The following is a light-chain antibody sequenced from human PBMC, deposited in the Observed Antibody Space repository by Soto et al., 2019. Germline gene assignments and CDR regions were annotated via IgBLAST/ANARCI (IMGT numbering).Light chain of an antibody. J-gene: IGKJ5*01. Sequence: EVVMRQSPATPSLSPGERATLSCRASQFLSSYLAWYQQIPGQPPRLLIYDTSNRVTGIPARFSGSRSGTDFTLTISSLEPEDFAVYFCHQRNKFGQGTRLEIK. CDR2: DTS. CDR3: HQRNK. CDR1: QFLSSY. V-gene: IGKV3-11*01.